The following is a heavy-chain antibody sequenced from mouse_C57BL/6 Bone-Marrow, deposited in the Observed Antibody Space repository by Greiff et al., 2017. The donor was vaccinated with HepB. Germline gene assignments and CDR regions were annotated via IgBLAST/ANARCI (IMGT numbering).Heavy chain of an antibody. Sequence: QVQLQQPGAELVKPGASVKLSCKASGYTFTSYWMHWVKQGPGQGLEWIGMIHPNSGSTNYNEKFKSKATLTVDKSSSTAYMQLSSLTSEDSAVYYCARTTTGVAFDYWGQGTTLTVSS. CDR2: IHPNSGST. D-gene: IGHD1-1*01. CDR3: ARTTTGVAFDY. J-gene: IGHJ2*01. CDR1: GYTFTSYW. V-gene: IGHV1-64*01.